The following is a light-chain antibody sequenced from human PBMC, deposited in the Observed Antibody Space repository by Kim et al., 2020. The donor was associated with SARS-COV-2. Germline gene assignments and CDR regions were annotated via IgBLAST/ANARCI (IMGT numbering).Light chain of an antibody. CDR3: CSYTTTNIYD. V-gene: IGLV2-14*04. Sequence: GQSIAISCSGTSSAVGAYNYVSWYQQCPGRAPELLIYDVTQRPSGVSDRFSGSKSGNTASLTICGLQAEDEADYSCCSYTTTNIYDFGGGTKVTVL. CDR2: DVT. J-gene: IGLJ1*01. CDR1: SSAVGAYNY.